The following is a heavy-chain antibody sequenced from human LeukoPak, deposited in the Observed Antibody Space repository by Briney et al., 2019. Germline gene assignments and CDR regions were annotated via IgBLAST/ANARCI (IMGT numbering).Heavy chain of an antibody. Sequence: GGSLRLSCPPSGFTFDDYGMSWVRQPPGRGMEWVSCINWKGGSTGYADSVKGRFTISRDNAKNSLYLQMNSLRAEDTALYYCARYSSGWYFHYYYYMDVWGKGTTVTVSS. CDR1: GFTFDDYG. D-gene: IGHD6-19*01. CDR2: INWKGGST. J-gene: IGHJ6*03. V-gene: IGHV3-20*04. CDR3: ARYSSGWYFHYYYYMDV.